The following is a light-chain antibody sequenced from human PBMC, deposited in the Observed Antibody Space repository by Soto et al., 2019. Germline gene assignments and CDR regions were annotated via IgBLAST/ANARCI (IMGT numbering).Light chain of an antibody. CDR2: GNS. CDR1: SSNIGAGYD. J-gene: IGLJ2*01. V-gene: IGLV1-40*01. Sequence: QSVLTQPPSVSGAPGQRVTISCTGSSSNIGAGYDVHWYQQLPGTAPKLLIYGNSNRPSGVPDRFSGSKSGTSASLDITGLQAEDEADYYCQSYDSSLSGFVFGGGTKVTVL. CDR3: QSYDSSLSGFV.